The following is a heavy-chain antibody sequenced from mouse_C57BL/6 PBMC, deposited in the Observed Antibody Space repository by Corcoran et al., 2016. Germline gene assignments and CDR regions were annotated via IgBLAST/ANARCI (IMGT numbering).Heavy chain of an antibody. D-gene: IGHD1-1*01. CDR1: GFSLSTSGMG. V-gene: IGHV8-12*01. CDR3: ARSYYGRASGCAY. CDR2: IYWDDDK. J-gene: IGHJ3*01. Sequence: QVTLKESGPGILQSSQTLSLTCSFSGFSLSTSGMGVSWIRQPSGKGLEWLAHIYWDDDKRYNPSLKSRLTISKDTSRNQVFLKITSVDTADTATYYCARSYYGRASGCAYWGQGTLVTVSA.